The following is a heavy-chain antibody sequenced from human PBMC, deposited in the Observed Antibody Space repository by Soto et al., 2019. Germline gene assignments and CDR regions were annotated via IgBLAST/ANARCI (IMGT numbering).Heavy chain of an antibody. J-gene: IGHJ4*02. CDR1: GFSFRSYN. V-gene: IGHV3-21*01. Sequence: EVQLVESGGGLVKPGGSLRLSCEVSGFSFRSYNMNWVRQAPGKGLEWVSAISPSSGYTYYADSMKGRFTVSRDNAKNSLYLQTNSLRAEDTAVYDCAREGISCSSMSCDLDYWGQGTLVTVSS. CDR3: AREGISCSSMSCDLDY. D-gene: IGHD2-2*01. CDR2: ISPSSGYT.